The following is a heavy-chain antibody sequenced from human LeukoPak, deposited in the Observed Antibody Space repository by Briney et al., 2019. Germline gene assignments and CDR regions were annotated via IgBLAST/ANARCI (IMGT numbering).Heavy chain of an antibody. Sequence: PGGSLRLSCAASGFTFSSYAMSWVRQAPGKGLEWVSGISTSGGTTSYADSVKGRFTISRDNLRNTLYMQMNSLRAEDTAVYYCAIMHRYYDGSGYWVQWGQGTLVTVSS. V-gene: IGHV3-23*01. CDR1: GFTFSSYA. J-gene: IGHJ4*02. CDR2: ISTSGGTT. CDR3: AIMHRYYDGSGYWVQ. D-gene: IGHD3-22*01.